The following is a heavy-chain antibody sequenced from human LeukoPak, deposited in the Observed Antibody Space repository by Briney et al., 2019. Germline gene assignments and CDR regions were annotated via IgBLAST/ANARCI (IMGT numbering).Heavy chain of an antibody. CDR3: ARVATTQYYFDY. CDR1: GGSFSGYY. V-gene: IGHV4-34*01. D-gene: IGHD5-12*01. J-gene: IGHJ4*02. Sequence: SETLSLTCAVYGGSFSGYYWSWIRQPPGKGLEWIGEINHSGSTNHNPSLKSRVTISVDTSKNQFSLKLSSVTAADTAVYYCARVATTQYYFDYWGQGTLVTVSS. CDR2: INHSGST.